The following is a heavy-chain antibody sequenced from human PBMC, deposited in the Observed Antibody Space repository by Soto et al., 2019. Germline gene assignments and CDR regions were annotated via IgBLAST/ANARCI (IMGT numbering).Heavy chain of an antibody. V-gene: IGHV3-23*01. Sequence: GGALRLSCASPGFTFSSYAMGWVRQAPGKGLECISCISAGGGSSYYADSVKGRFTISRDSSKNTLYLQMNSLRAEDTAIYYCAKSYYSVSGNSDYWGQGALVTVSS. J-gene: IGHJ4*02. CDR1: GFTFSSYA. CDR2: ISAGGGSS. D-gene: IGHD3-10*01. CDR3: AKSYYSVSGNSDY.